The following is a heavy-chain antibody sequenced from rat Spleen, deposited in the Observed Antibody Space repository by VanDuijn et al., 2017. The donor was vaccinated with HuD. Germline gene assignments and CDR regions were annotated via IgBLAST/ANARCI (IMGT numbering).Heavy chain of an antibody. Sequence: EVKLVESGGGLVQPGRSLKLSCAASGFTFNNYWMTWIRQAPGKGLEWVASITNTGGSTYYRDSVKGRFTISRDNAKSTLYLQMDSLRSEDTATYYCARQDLGYFDYWGQGVMVTVSS. V-gene: IGHV5-31*01. CDR1: GFTFNNYW. D-gene: IGHD5-1*01. CDR2: ITNTGGST. J-gene: IGHJ2*01. CDR3: ARQDLGYFDY.